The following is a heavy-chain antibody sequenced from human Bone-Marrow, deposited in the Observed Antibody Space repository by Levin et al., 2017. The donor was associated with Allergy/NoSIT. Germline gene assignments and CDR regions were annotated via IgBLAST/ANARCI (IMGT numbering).Heavy chain of an antibody. D-gene: IGHD3-22*01. J-gene: IGHJ4*02. V-gene: IGHV4-39*01. CDR1: GGSISSSDYY. Sequence: ESLKISCTVSGGSISSSDYYWGWIRQTPGKGLEWIGSIYYSGSTNYKPSLKSRLTISVDTSKNQFSLRLRSMTATDTAVYYCARLGYYYEASGYNIDYWGQGTLVTVSS. CDR3: ARLGYYYEASGYNIDY. CDR2: IYYSGST.